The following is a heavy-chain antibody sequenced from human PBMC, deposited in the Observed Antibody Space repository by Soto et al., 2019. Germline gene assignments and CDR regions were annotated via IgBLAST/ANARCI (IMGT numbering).Heavy chain of an antibody. V-gene: IGHV1-69*06. D-gene: IGHD3-22*01. Sequence: SVKVSCKASGGTFSSYAISWVRQAPGQGLEWMGGIIPIFGTANYAQKFQGRVTITADKSTSTAYMELSSLRSEDTAVYYCARDGGYYDSSGYKAGWFDPWGQGTLVTVSS. J-gene: IGHJ5*02. CDR3: ARDGGYYDSSGYKAGWFDP. CDR2: IIPIFGTA. CDR1: GGTFSSYA.